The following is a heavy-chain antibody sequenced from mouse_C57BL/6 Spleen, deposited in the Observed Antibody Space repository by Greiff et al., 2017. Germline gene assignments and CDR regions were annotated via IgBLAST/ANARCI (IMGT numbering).Heavy chain of an antibody. CDR2: IDPEDGDT. CDR3: TSMVTAPYAY. V-gene: IGHV14-1*01. J-gene: IGHJ4*01. Sequence: VQLKQSGAELVRPGASVKLSCTASGFNIKDYYMHWVKQRPEQGLEWIGRIDPEDGDTEYAPKFQGKATMTADPSSNTAYLQLSSLTSEDTAVYYCTSMVTAPYAYWGQGTSVTVSS. D-gene: IGHD2-2*01. CDR1: GFNIKDYY.